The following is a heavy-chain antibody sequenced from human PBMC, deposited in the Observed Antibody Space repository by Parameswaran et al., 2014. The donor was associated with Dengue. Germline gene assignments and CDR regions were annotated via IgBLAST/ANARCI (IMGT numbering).Heavy chain of an antibody. J-gene: IGHJ6*04. CDR3: AREGSSSWYGYYYYGMDV. D-gene: IGHD6-13*01. V-gene: IGHV1-18*01. Sequence: SWVRQAPGQGLEWMGWISAYNGNTNYAQKLQGRVTMTTDTSTSTAYMELRSLRSDDTAVYYCAREGSSSWYGYYYYGMDVWAKDHVTVS. CDR2: ISAYNGNT.